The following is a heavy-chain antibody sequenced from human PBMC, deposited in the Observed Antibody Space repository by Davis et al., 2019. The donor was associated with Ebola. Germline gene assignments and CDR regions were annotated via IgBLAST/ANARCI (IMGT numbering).Heavy chain of an antibody. CDR2: IIPIFGTA. Sequence: SVKVSCKASGYTFTSYYMHWVRQAPGQGLEWMGGIIPIFGTANYAQKFQGRVTITADESTSTAYMELSSLRSEDTAVYYCARAPYKIYWYFDLWGRGTLVTVSS. CDR1: GYTFTSYY. D-gene: IGHD1-1*01. J-gene: IGHJ2*01. V-gene: IGHV1-69*13. CDR3: ARAPYKIYWYFDL.